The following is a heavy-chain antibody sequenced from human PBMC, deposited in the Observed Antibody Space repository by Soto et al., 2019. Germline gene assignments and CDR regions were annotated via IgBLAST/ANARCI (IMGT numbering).Heavy chain of an antibody. CDR2: IYYSGST. J-gene: IGHJ6*02. CDR1: GGSISSSSYY. CDR3: ARLGLPYGMDV. V-gene: IGHV4-39*01. Sequence: SETLSLTCTVSGGSISSSSYYWGWIRQPPGKGLEWIGSIYYSGSTYYNPSLKSRVTISVDTSKNQFSLKLSSVTAADTAVYYCARLGLPYGMDVWGQGTTVTVS. D-gene: IGHD5-18*01.